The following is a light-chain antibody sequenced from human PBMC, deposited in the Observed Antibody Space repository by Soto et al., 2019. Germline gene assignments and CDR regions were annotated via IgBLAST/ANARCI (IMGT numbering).Light chain of an antibody. Sequence: EIVLPQSPGTLSLSPGASATLSCRASQSVSSNLAWYQQKPGQAPRLLIYGASTRATGIPARFSGSGSGTEFTLTISSLQSEDFAVYYCKQYNNWPRTVGQGNKVDNK. V-gene: IGKV3-15*01. CDR3: KQYNNWPRT. CDR1: QSVSSN. CDR2: GAS. J-gene: IGKJ1*01.